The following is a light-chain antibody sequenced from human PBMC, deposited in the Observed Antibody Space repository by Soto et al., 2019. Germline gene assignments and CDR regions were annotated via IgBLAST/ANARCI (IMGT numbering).Light chain of an antibody. V-gene: IGKV3-20*01. CDR2: AAS. J-gene: IGKJ5*01. CDR1: QSVSSSH. Sequence: DIVLTQSPDTLSLSPWNSSTLSCRPSQSVSSSHLAWYQHRPGQAPRILIYAASSRDTGSPDRFSGGGSGTDFTLTISRLEPEDFAVYYCQQYGYYPITFGQGTRLEIK. CDR3: QQYGYYPIT.